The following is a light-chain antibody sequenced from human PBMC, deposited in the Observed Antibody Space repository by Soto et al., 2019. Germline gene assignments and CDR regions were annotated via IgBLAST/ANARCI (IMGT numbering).Light chain of an antibody. CDR3: QQYGTSLYT. CDR1: QSVTSND. CDR2: GAS. Sequence: EIVLTQSPGTLSLSPGERATLSCRASQSVTSNDLAWYQQKPGQAPRLLIYGASSRATGIPDRFSGSGSGTDFTLTIRRLEPEDFAVYYCQQYGTSLYTFGQGTKLEIK. J-gene: IGKJ2*01. V-gene: IGKV3-20*01.